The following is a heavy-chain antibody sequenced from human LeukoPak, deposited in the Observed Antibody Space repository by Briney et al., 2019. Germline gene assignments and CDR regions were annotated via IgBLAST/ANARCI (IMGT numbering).Heavy chain of an antibody. CDR3: ARGTYFDY. D-gene: IGHD1-1*01. Sequence: ASVKVSCKASGYTFTTYGISWVRQAPGQGLEWMGWTSAYNDKTKYAQKLEGRVTMTTDTSTSTAYMEMRSLRSDDTAVYYCARGTYFDYWGQGTLATVSS. V-gene: IGHV1-18*01. CDR2: TSAYNDKT. CDR1: GYTFTTYG. J-gene: IGHJ4*02.